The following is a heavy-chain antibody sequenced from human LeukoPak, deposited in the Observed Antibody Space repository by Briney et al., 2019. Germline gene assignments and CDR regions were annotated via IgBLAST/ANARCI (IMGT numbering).Heavy chain of an antibody. CDR3: AKGGWYCDY. CDR2: ISYDGSNK. Sequence: GGSLRLSCAASGFTFSSYAMNWVRQAPGKGLEWVAVISYDGSNKYYADSVKGRFTISRDNSKNTLYLQMNSLRAEDTAVYYCAKGGWYCDYWGQGTLVTVSS. J-gene: IGHJ4*02. D-gene: IGHD6-19*01. CDR1: GFTFSSYA. V-gene: IGHV3-30*18.